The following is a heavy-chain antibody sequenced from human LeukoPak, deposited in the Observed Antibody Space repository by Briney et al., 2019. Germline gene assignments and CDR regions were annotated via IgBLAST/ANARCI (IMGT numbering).Heavy chain of an antibody. J-gene: IGHJ4*02. CDR1: GGSISSGDFY. D-gene: IGHD2-15*01. V-gene: IGHV4-30-4*01. Sequence: SETLSLTCTVSGGSISSGDFYWSWIRQPPGKGLEWIGYIYYSGSTYYNPSLKSRVTISVDTSKNQFSLKLSSVTAADTAVYYCARDETVCSGGSCYSGGVDYWGQGTLVTVSS. CDR2: IYYSGST. CDR3: ARDETVCSGGSCYSGGVDY.